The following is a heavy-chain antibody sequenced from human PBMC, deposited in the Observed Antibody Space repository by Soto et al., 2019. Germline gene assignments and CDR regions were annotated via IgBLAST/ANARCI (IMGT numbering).Heavy chain of an antibody. J-gene: IGHJ3*02. CDR2: IYYNGNT. CDR3: ARRVLGGGRGAFDI. D-gene: IGHD1-26*01. Sequence: QVQLQESGPGLVKPSETLSLTCTVSGGSISNYYWSWIWQPPGKGLEWIGDIYYNGNTNYKPSLKSRVTISVDPSKSHFSLRLSSVTAADTAVYYCARRVLGGGRGAFDIWGQGTMVTVSS. V-gene: IGHV4-59*08. CDR1: GGSISNYY.